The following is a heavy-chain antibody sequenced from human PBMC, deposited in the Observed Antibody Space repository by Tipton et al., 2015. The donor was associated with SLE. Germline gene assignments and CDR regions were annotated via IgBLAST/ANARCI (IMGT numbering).Heavy chain of an antibody. CDR2: ISWIGST. J-gene: IGHJ4*02. CDR1: GGSISSYY. CDR3: ASTSIRQFADN. Sequence: TLSITYTVSGGSISSYYWTWIRQPPGKGLEWIGYISWIGSTNYNPSLKSRVTISVDTSKNQFFLKLSSVTAADTAVYYCASTSIRQFADNWGQGTLITVSS. V-gene: IGHV4-59*03. D-gene: IGHD5-24*01.